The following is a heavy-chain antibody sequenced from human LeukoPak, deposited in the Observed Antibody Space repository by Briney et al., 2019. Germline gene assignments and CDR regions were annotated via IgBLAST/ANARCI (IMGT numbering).Heavy chain of an antibody. J-gene: IGHJ4*02. V-gene: IGHV3-30*04. D-gene: IGHD3-22*01. CDR1: GFTFSSYA. CDR3: ARGAPILYDSSGYYPD. CDR2: ISYDGSNK. Sequence: GGSLRLSCAASGFTFSSYATHWVRQAPGKGLEWVAVISYDGSNKYYADSVKGRFTISRDNSKNTLYLQMNSLRAEDTAVYYCARGAPILYDSSGYYPDWGQGTLVTVSS.